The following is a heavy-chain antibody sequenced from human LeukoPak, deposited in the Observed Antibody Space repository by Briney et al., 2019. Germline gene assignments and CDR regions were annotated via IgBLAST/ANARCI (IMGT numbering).Heavy chain of an antibody. D-gene: IGHD2-8*01. J-gene: IGHJ4*02. CDR2: IKQDGSEK. CDR3: AKGGRGNGEVY. V-gene: IGHV3-7*01. Sequence: GGSLRLSCAVPGFTFSSYWMNWVRQAPGKGLECVANIKQDGSEKNYVDSVKGRFTISRDNAKSSLFLQMNDLRAEVTAVYSCAKGGRGNGEVYWGQGTLVIVSS. CDR1: GFTFSSYW.